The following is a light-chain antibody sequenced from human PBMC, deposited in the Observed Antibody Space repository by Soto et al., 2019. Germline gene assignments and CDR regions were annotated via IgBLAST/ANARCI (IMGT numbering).Light chain of an antibody. CDR3: ETWDSNTWV. Sequence: QSVLTQSSSAFASLGSSVKLTCTLSSGHSSYIIAWHQQQPGKAPRYLMKLEGSGSYNTGSGVPDRFSGSSSGADRYLTISNLQFEDEADYYCETWDSNTWVFGGGTKVTVL. CDR2: LEGSGSY. J-gene: IGLJ3*02. CDR1: SGHSSYI. V-gene: IGLV4-60*02.